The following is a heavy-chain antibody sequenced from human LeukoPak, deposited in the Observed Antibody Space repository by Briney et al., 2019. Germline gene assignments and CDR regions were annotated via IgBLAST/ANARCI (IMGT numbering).Heavy chain of an antibody. CDR3: ARDQYYFDY. CDR1: GGSISSYY. CDR2: IYYSGST. V-gene: IGHV4-59*01. J-gene: IGHJ4*02. D-gene: IGHD4-11*01. Sequence: SETLSLTCTVSGGSISSYYWSWIRQPPGKGLEWIGYIYYSGSTNYNPSLKSRVTISVDTSKNQFSLKLSSVTAADTAVYYCARDQYYFDYWGQGTLVTVSS.